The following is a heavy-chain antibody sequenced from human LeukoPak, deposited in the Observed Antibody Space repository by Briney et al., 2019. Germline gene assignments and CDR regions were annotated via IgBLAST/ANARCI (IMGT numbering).Heavy chain of an antibody. CDR2: VNHSGST. Sequence: SETLSLTCTVSGGSISSSNYYWGWIRQPPGKGLEWIGEVNHSGSTNYNPSLKSRVTMSIDTSKDQFSLKLSSVTAAETAVYYCARVQGKIDYWGQGTLVTVSS. CDR3: ARVQGKIDY. V-gene: IGHV4-39*07. J-gene: IGHJ4*02. CDR1: GGSISSSNYY.